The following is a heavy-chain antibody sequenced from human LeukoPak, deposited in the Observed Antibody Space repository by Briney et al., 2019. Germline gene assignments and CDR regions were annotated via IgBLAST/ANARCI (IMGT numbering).Heavy chain of an antibody. Sequence: RSGRSVRLSCAASGFTFANYAMHWVRQAPGKGLEWVGVISYDGRSNHYVDSVRGRFTISRDNSKNTLFLQMNSLRAEDTAVYYCARDQYYFDYWGQGALVTVSS. CDR3: ARDQYYFDY. V-gene: IGHV3-30*04. CDR2: ISYDGRSN. CDR1: GFTFANYA. J-gene: IGHJ4*02.